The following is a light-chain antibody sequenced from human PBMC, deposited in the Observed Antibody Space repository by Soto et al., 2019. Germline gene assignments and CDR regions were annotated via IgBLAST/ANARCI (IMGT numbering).Light chain of an antibody. CDR3: QQPPRLPIT. CDR1: QSFRGL. CDR2: DAY. V-gene: IGKV3-11*01. J-gene: IGKJ5*01. Sequence: EVVLTPSPVTLSFSPGERATLSCRASQSFRGLLAWYQQKPGQAPRLLIYDAYNRATGIPPRFSGSGSGTDFTLTISSLEPEDSAVYYCQQPPRLPITFGQGTRLEIK.